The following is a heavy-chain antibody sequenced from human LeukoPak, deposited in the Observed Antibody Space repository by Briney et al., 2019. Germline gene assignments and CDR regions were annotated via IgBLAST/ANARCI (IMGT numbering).Heavy chain of an antibody. CDR3: VTSNDAKIAPFDH. D-gene: IGHD2-21*01. J-gene: IGHJ4*02. CDR1: GVSMSAYQ. CDR2: INTKGET. Sequence: SETLSLTCTVSGVSMSAYQWSWVRQSPEKGLEWIGCINTKGETSYNPSLKSRVTTSVDTSKSQFSLRLTSVTAADTAVYYCVTSNDAKIAPFDHWGQGAPVTVSS. V-gene: IGHV4-4*09.